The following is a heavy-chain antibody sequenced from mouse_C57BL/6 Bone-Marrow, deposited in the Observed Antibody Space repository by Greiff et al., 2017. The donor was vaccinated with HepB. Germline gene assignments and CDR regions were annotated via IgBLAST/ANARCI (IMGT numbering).Heavy chain of an antibody. D-gene: IGHD1-2*01. CDR2: IHPNSGST. CDR1: GYTFTSYW. V-gene: IGHV1-64*01. J-gene: IGHJ4*01. Sequence: QVQLKQPGAELVKPGASVKLSCKASGYTFTSYWMHWVKQRPGQGLEWIGMIHPNSGSTNYNEKFKSKATLTVDKSSSTAYMQLSSLTSEDSAVYYCARRIRDYYAMDYWGQGTSVTVSS. CDR3: ARRIRDYYAMDY.